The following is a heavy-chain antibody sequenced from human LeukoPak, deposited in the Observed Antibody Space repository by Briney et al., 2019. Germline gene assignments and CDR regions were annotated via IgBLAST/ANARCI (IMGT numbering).Heavy chain of an antibody. CDR1: GYSFTNYW. D-gene: IGHD3-22*01. CDR3: ARRSYYDSGGYYYDF. Sequence: GDSLKISCKGSGYSFTNYWIGWVRQMPGKGLEWMGIIYPDDSDSRYSPSFQGQVTISADKSISTAYLQWSSLKASDTAIYYCARRSYYDSGGYYYDFWGQGTLVTVSS. J-gene: IGHJ4*02. CDR2: IYPDDSDS. V-gene: IGHV5-51*01.